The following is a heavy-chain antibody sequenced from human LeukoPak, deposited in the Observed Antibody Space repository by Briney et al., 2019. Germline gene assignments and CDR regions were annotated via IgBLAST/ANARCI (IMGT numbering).Heavy chain of an antibody. J-gene: IGHJ4*02. CDR1: GYSFTSYW. Sequence: GGSLKISFKGFGYSFTSYWIGWVRQIPGKGLGGIGIIFPGDSDTRYSPSFQGQVTISADKSIRTAYLQWSSLKASDTPMYYCARHVDNYDSSGYYYWGPRTLVTVSS. CDR3: ARHVDNYDSSGYYY. V-gene: IGHV5-51*01. CDR2: IFPGDSDT. D-gene: IGHD3-22*01.